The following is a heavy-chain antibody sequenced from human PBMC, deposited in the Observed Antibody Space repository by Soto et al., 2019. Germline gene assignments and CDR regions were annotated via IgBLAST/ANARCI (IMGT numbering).Heavy chain of an antibody. V-gene: IGHV3-33*01. J-gene: IGHJ3*02. CDR3: AREPNSGLTDAFDI. CDR2: IWYDGSQK. CDR1: GFTFSTYG. D-gene: IGHD7-27*01. Sequence: GGSLRLSCAASGFTFSTYGMHWVRQAPGKGLEWVAVIWYDGSQKYYAGSAKGRFTISRDNSKNTVYLQMKSLRAEDTAVYYCAREPNSGLTDAFDIWGQGTMVTVSS.